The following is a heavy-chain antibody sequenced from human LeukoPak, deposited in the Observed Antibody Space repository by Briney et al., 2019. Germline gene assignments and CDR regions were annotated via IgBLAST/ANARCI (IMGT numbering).Heavy chain of an antibody. CDR3: TSEATIGGYYFDY. CDR1: GFTFSSYW. Sequence: GGSLRLSCAASGFTFSSYWMSWVRQAPGKGLEWVGRIKSKTDGGTTDYAAPVKGRFTISRDDSKNTLYLQMNSLKTEDTAVYYCTSEATIGGYYFDYWGQGTLVTVSS. V-gene: IGHV3-15*01. CDR2: IKSKTDGGTT. J-gene: IGHJ4*02. D-gene: IGHD5-24*01.